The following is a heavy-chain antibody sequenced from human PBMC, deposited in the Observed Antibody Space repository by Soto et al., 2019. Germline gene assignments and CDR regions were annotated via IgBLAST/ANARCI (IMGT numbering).Heavy chain of an antibody. J-gene: IGHJ2*01. CDR1: GFSFSRYA. CDR2: LSGSGTDT. D-gene: IGHD2-15*01. CDR3: VKQGYTYGLIAWYFDL. Sequence: ESGGGLVQPGGSLRLSCVASGFSFSRYAMSWVRQAPGRGLEWVAGLSGSGTDTSFADSVQGRLTISRDNSKNTLSLELSFVTADDTDTYFCVKQGYTYGLIAWYFDLWGRGTLVTVSS. V-gene: IGHV3-23*01.